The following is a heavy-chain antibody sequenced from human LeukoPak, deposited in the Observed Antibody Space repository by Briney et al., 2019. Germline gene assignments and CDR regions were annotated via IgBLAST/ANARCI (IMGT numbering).Heavy chain of an antibody. Sequence: PGRSLRLSCAASGFTFSTNAMHWVRQGPGKGLEWVAVISYDGSNKYYADSVKGRFTISRDNSKNTLYLQMSSLSAEDTAVYYCARTTTPHYYGSGSYALGYWGQGTLVTVPS. J-gene: IGHJ4*02. CDR1: GFTFSTNA. D-gene: IGHD3-10*01. CDR3: ARTTTPHYYGSGSYALGY. CDR2: ISYDGSNK. V-gene: IGHV3-30-3*01.